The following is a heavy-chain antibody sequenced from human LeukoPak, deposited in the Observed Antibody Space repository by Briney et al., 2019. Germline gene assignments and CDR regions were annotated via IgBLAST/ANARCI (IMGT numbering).Heavy chain of an antibody. Sequence: TGGSLGLSCAASGFAFSSYAMSWVRQPPGKGLEWVSVISRRDDYTYYADSVKGRFTISRDNSKNTLYLQMNTLRAEDTAVYYCANDYRSGSFHDFWGQGTLVTVSS. J-gene: IGHJ4*02. V-gene: IGHV3-23*01. D-gene: IGHD3-10*01. CDR2: ISRRDDYT. CDR1: GFAFSSYA. CDR3: ANDYRSGSFHDF.